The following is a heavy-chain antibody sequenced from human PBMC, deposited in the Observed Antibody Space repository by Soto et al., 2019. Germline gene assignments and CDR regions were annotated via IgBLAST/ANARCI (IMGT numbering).Heavy chain of an antibody. V-gene: IGHV4-61*01. CDR3: ARVLYSSGWLDY. D-gene: IGHD6-19*01. J-gene: IGHJ4*02. CDR1: GGSVSSGSYY. CDR2: IYYSGST. Sequence: PSETLSLTCTVSGGSVSSGSYYWSWIRQPPGKGLEWIGYIYYSGSTNYNPSLKSRVTISVDTSKNQFSLKLSSVTAVDTAVYYCARVLYSSGWLDYWGQGTLVTVSS.